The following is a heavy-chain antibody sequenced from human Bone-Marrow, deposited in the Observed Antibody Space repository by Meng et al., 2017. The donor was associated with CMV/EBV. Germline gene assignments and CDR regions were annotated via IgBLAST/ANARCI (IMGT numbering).Heavy chain of an antibody. Sequence: SQTLSLTCAVYGGSFSGYYWGWIRQPPGKGLERIGSIYYSGSTYYNPSLKSRVTISVDTSKNQFSLKLSSVTAADTAVYYCASYQLLSYNWFDPWGQGTLVTVSS. D-gene: IGHD2-2*01. J-gene: IGHJ5*02. CDR3: ASYQLLSYNWFDP. CDR1: GGSFSGYY. V-gene: IGHV4-34*01. CDR2: IYYSGST.